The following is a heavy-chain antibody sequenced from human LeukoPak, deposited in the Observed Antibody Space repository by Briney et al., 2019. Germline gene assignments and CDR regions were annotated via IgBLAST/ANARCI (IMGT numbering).Heavy chain of an antibody. CDR3: ARPYSSGWATFDY. D-gene: IGHD6-19*01. CDR2: INAGNGNT. Sequence: ASVKVSCKASGYTFTSYAMHWVRQAPGQRLEWMGWINAGNGNTKYSQKFQGRVTITRDTSASTAYMELSSLRSEDTAVYYCARPYSSGWATFDYWGQGTLVTASS. J-gene: IGHJ4*02. V-gene: IGHV1-3*01. CDR1: GYTFTSYA.